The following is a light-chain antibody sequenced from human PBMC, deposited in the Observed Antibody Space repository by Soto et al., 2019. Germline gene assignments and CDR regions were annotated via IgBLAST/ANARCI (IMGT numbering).Light chain of an antibody. V-gene: IGLV1-40*01. Sequence: QSALTQPPSVSGAPGQRVTISCTGSSSNIGAGYDVHWYQQLPGTAPKLLIYGNSNRPSGVPDRFSGSKSGTSASLAITGLQAEDEADYYCQSYDSSLSGHYVFGTGTKVNV. CDR1: SSNIGAGYD. J-gene: IGLJ1*01. CDR2: GNS. CDR3: QSYDSSLSGHYV.